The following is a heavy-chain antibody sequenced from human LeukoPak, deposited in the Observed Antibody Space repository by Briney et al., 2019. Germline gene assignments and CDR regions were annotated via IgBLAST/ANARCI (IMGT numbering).Heavy chain of an antibody. Sequence: SGTLSLTCAVSGGSISSSNWWSWVRQPPGKGLEWIGEIYHSGSTNYNPSLKSRVTISVDKSKNQFSLKLSSVTAADTAVYYCARASGTFYYYMDVWGKGTTVTVSS. CDR2: IYHSGST. D-gene: IGHD2/OR15-2a*01. J-gene: IGHJ6*03. V-gene: IGHV4-4*02. CDR1: GGSISSSNW. CDR3: ARASGTFYYYMDV.